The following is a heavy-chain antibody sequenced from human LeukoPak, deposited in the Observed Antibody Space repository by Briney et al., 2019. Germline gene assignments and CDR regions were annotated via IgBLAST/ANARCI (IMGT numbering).Heavy chain of an antibody. CDR2: INHSGST. V-gene: IGHV4-34*01. CDR3: ARAETFYYGSGSSNWFDP. CDR1: GGSFSGYY. J-gene: IGHJ5*02. D-gene: IGHD3-10*01. Sequence: PSETLSLTCAVYGGSFSGYYWSWIRQPPGKGLEWIGEINHSGSTNYNPSLKSRVTISVDTSKNQFSLKLSSVTAADTAVYYCARAETFYYGSGSSNWFDPWGQGTLVTVSS.